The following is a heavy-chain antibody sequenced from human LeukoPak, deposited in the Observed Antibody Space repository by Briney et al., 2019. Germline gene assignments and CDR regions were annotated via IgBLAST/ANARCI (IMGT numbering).Heavy chain of an antibody. CDR1: GYTFSSYG. CDR2: ISAYNGNT. D-gene: IGHD3-16*02. CDR3: AREEYVWGSYRDVDY. V-gene: IGHV1-18*01. J-gene: IGHJ4*02. Sequence: ASVKVSCKASGYTFSSYGITWVRQAPGQGLEWXXXISAYNGNTNYAQKIQDRVTMTTDTYTSTAYMELRRLRADDTAVYYCAREEYVWGSYRDVDYWGQGTLVTVSS.